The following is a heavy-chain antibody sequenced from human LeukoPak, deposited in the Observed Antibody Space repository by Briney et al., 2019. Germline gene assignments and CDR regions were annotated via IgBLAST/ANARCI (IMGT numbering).Heavy chain of an antibody. CDR3: AKGDRWFDS. J-gene: IGHJ5*01. Sequence: ASVKVSCKASGYTFTGYYLHWVRQAPGQGLEWMGWINPNSGDTNYAQKFQGRVTMTRDTSISTAYMELSRLTSDDTAVYYCAKGDRWFDSWGQGTLVTVSA. V-gene: IGHV1-2*02. CDR2: INPNSGDT. CDR1: GYTFTGYY.